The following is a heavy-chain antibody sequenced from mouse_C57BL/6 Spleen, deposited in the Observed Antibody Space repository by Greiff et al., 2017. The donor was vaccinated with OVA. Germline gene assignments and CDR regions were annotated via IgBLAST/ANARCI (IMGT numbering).Heavy chain of an antibody. Sequence: QVHVKQSGAELARPGASVKLSCKASGYTFTSYGISWVKQRTGQGLEWIGEIYPRSGNTYYNEKFKGKATLTADKSSSTAYMELRSLTSEDSAVYFCARSSPYDYDEGGFDYWGQGTTLTVSS. D-gene: IGHD2-4*01. CDR1: GYTFTSYG. CDR2: IYPRSGNT. J-gene: IGHJ2*01. CDR3: ARSSPYDYDEGGFDY. V-gene: IGHV1-81*01.